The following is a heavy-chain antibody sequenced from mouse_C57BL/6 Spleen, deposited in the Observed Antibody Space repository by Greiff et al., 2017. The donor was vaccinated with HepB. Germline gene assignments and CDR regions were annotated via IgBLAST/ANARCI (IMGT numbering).Heavy chain of an antibody. CDR3: ARENLFPFAY. CDR2: IDPSDSET. CDR1: GYTFTSYW. D-gene: IGHD1-1*01. V-gene: IGHV1-52*01. J-gene: IGHJ3*01. Sequence: VQLQESGAELVRPGSSVKLSCKASGYTFTSYWMHWVKQRPIQGLEWIGNIDPSDSETHYNQKFKDKATLTVDKSSSTAYMQLSSLTSEDSAVYYCARENLFPFAYWGQGTLVTVSA.